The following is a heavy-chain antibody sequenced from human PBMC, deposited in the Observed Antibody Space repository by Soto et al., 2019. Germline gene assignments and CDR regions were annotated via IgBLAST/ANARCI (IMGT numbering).Heavy chain of an antibody. Sequence: PGGSLRLSCAASGFTFSSYSMNWVRQAPGKGLEWVSSISSSNSYIYYADSVKGRFTISRDNANNFLFLQMNSLRAEDTVLYYCARDSLAARPYYYYGMDVWGQGATVTVSS. CDR2: ISSSNSYI. CDR3: ARDSLAARPYYYYGMDV. V-gene: IGHV3-21*01. D-gene: IGHD6-6*01. J-gene: IGHJ6*02. CDR1: GFTFSSYS.